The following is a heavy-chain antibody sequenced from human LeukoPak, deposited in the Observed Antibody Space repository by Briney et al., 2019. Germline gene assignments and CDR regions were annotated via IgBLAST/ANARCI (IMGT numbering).Heavy chain of an antibody. D-gene: IGHD7-27*01. CDR1: GFTFSSYG. Sequence: GGSLRLSCAASGFTFSSYGMHWVRQAPGKGLEWVAFIRNDGSNKYYADSVKGRFAISRDNSKNTLYLQMNSLRAEDTAVYYCAKDGETGDLDYWGQGTLVTVSS. V-gene: IGHV3-30*02. CDR3: AKDGETGDLDY. CDR2: IRNDGSNK. J-gene: IGHJ4*02.